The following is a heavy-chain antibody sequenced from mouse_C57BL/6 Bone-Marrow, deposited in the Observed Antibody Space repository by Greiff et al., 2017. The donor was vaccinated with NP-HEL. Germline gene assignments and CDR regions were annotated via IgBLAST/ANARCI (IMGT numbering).Heavy chain of an antibody. CDR1: GYAFSSSW. CDR2: IYPGDGDT. CDR3: AIYYYGSSENAMDY. D-gene: IGHD1-1*01. V-gene: IGHV1-82*01. J-gene: IGHJ4*01. Sequence: VQLQQSGPELVKPGASVKISCKASGYAFSSSWMNWVKQRPGKGLEWIGRIYPGDGDTNYNGKFKGKATLTADKSSSTAYMQLSSLTSEDSAVYFCAIYYYGSSENAMDYWGQGTSVTVSS.